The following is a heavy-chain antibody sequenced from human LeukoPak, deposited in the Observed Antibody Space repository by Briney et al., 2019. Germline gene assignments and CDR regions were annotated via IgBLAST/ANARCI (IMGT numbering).Heavy chain of an antibody. J-gene: IGHJ4*02. CDR3: ARVRSATGYYFDY. CDR2: IRYDGSNK. V-gene: IGHV3-30*02. D-gene: IGHD6-25*01. CDR1: GFTFSSYG. Sequence: GGSLRLSCAASGFTFSSYGMHWVRQAPGKGLEWVAFIRYDGSNKYYADSVKGRFTISRDNSKNTLYLQMNSLRAEDTAVYYCARVRSATGYYFDYWGQGTLVTVSS.